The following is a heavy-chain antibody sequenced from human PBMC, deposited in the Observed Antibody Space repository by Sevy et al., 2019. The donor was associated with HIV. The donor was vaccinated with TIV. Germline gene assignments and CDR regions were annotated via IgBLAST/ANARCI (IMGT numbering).Heavy chain of an antibody. CDR3: ARVSVYYYDSSGHYTTRNAFDI. V-gene: IGHV3-53*01. J-gene: IGHJ3*02. D-gene: IGHD3-22*01. CDR1: GFTVGSNY. Sequence: GGYLRLSCAASGFTVGSNYMSWVRQAPGKGLEWVSIIYSGVTTSYADSVKVRFTISRDNSKNTLYLQMNSLRAEDTAVYYCARVSVYYYDSSGHYTTRNAFDIWGQGTMVTVSS. CDR2: IYSGVTT.